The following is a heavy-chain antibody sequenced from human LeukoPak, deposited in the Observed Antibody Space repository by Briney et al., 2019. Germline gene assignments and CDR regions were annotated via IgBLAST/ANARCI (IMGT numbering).Heavy chain of an antibody. V-gene: IGHV3-30*18. CDR2: ISYDGSNK. Sequence: GGSLRLSCAASGFTFSSYGMHWVRQAPGKGLEWVAVISYDGSNKYYADSVKGRFTISRDNSKNTLYLQMNSLRAEDTAVYYCAKGEGGYSYGLDYWGQGTLVTVSS. J-gene: IGHJ4*02. D-gene: IGHD5-18*01. CDR1: GFTFSSYG. CDR3: AKGEGGYSYGLDY.